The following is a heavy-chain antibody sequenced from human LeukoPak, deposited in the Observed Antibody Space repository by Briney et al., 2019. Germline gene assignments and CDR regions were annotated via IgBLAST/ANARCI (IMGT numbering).Heavy chain of an antibody. CDR3: AKDISSGWYGEYYFDY. CDR2: ISWNSGSI. Sequence: PGRSLRLSCAASGFTFDDYAMHWVRQAPGKGLEWVSGISWNSGSIGYADSVKGRFTISRDNAKNSLYLQMNSLRAEDTALYYRAKDISSGWYGEYYFDYWGQGTLVTVSS. CDR1: GFTFDDYA. D-gene: IGHD6-19*01. V-gene: IGHV3-9*01. J-gene: IGHJ4*02.